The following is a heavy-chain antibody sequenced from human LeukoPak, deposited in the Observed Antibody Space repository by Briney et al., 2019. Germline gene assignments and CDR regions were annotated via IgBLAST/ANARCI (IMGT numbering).Heavy chain of an antibody. CDR2: IWYDGSNK. Sequence: GGSLRLSCAPSGFTFSSYGMHWVRQAPGKGLEWVAVIWYDGSNKYYADSVKGRFTISRDNSKNTLYLQMNSLRAQDTAVYYCARDEGYYDSSGYYYDPGPLDYWGQGTLVTVSS. J-gene: IGHJ4*02. D-gene: IGHD3-22*01. V-gene: IGHV3-33*01. CDR3: ARDEGYYDSSGYYYDPGPLDY. CDR1: GFTFSSYG.